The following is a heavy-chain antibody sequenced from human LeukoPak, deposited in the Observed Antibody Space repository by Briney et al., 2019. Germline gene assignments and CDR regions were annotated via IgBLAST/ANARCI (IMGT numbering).Heavy chain of an antibody. V-gene: IGHV4-39*02. D-gene: IGHD6-25*01. Sequence: SETLSLTCTVSGDSISRSTYYWAWIRQPPGKGLEWIGSVYYGRSPYYNPSLESRATISVDTSKNHLSLKMSSVTAADTAVYYCARSSGTGTFSYWGQGTLVTVSS. CDR3: ARSSGTGTFSY. CDR2: VYYGRSP. J-gene: IGHJ4*02. CDR1: GDSISRSTYY.